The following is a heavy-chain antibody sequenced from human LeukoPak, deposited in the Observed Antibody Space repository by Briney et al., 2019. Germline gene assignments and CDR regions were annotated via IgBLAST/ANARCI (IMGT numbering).Heavy chain of an antibody. V-gene: IGHV5-51*01. Sequence: GESLKISCKGSGYSFTSYWIGWVRQMPGKGLEWMGIIYPGDSDTRYSPSFQGQVTISADKSISTAYLQWSSLKASDTAMYYCAMILGRDPRWYYYYGMDVWGQGTTVTVSS. D-gene: IGHD3/OR15-3a*01. CDR3: AMILGRDPRWYYYYGMDV. J-gene: IGHJ6*02. CDR1: GYSFTSYW. CDR2: IYPGDSDT.